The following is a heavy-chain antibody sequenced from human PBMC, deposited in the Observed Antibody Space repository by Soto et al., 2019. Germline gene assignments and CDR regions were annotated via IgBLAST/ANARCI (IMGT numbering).Heavy chain of an antibody. Sequence: SVKVYWKASGYTFTSYDSSWRRQATGQGLEWMGWMNPNSGNTGYAQKFQGRVTMTRNTSISTAYMELSSLRSEDTAVYYCARGTLGLLLEWFQNCFDPWGQGTLVTVSS. CDR3: ARGTLGLLLEWFQNCFDP. CDR1: GYTFTSYD. V-gene: IGHV1-8*01. D-gene: IGHD3-3*01. J-gene: IGHJ5*02. CDR2: MNPNSGNT.